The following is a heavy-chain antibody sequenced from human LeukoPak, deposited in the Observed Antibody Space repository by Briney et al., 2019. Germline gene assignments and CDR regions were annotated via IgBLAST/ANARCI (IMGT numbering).Heavy chain of an antibody. V-gene: IGHV4-39*01. CDR3: ARHEIYYDFWRLNWFDP. CDR2: FYYSGST. CDR1: GVSISSSDYY. J-gene: IGHJ5*02. Sequence: SETLSLTCTVSGVSISSSDYYWGWIRQPPGKGLEWIGSFYYSGSTYYNPSLKSRVTISVDTSKNQISLKLSSVTAADTAVYYCARHEIYYDFWRLNWFDPWGQGTLVTVSS. D-gene: IGHD3-3*01.